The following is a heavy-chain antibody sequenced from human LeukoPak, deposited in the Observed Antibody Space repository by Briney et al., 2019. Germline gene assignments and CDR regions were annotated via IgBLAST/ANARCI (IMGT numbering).Heavy chain of an antibody. CDR2: IRSKAYGGTT. V-gene: IGHV3-49*04. Sequence: PGGSLRLSCAASGFTFSSYAMSWVRQAPGKGLEWVGFIRSKAYGGTTEYAASVKGRFTISRDDSKSIAYLQMNSLKTEDTAVYYCTRDQTSFDFWSGYHYYYYYMDVWGKGTTVTVSS. CDR1: GFTFSSYA. D-gene: IGHD3-3*01. CDR3: TRDQTSFDFWSGYHYYYYYMDV. J-gene: IGHJ6*03.